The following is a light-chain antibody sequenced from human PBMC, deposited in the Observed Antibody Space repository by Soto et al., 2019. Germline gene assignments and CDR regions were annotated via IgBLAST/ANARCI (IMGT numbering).Light chain of an antibody. Sequence: QSVLTQPPSVSGAPGQRVTISCTVSSSNIGAGYDVHWYQQLPGTAPKLLMYGNSNRPSRVPDRFSGSKSGTSASLSITGLQAEDEADYYCQSYDSSLSGSDVFGTGTKLTV. V-gene: IGLV1-40*01. J-gene: IGLJ1*01. CDR1: SSNIGAGYD. CDR3: QSYDSSLSGSDV. CDR2: GNS.